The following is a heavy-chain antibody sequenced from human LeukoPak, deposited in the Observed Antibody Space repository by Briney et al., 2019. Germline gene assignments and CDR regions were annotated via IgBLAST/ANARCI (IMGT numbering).Heavy chain of an antibody. CDR3: ARSELRSGWFDP. CDR1: GGSISSGGYY. D-gene: IGHD4-17*01. CDR2: IYYSGST. J-gene: IGHJ5*02. V-gene: IGHV4-31*03. Sequence: SETLSLTCTVSGGSISSGGYYWSWIRQHPGKGLEWIEYIYYSGSTYYNPSLKSRVTISVDTSKNQFSLKLSSVTAADTAVYYCARSELRSGWFDPWGQGTLVTVSS.